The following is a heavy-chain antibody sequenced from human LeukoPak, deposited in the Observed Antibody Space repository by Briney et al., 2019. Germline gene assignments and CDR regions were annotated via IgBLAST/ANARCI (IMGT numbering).Heavy chain of an antibody. J-gene: IGHJ6*02. CDR2: ISYDGSNK. Sequence: PGGSLRLSCAPSGFTFSSYGMHCGRQAPRKGLESVAVISYDGSNKYYADSVKGRFTISRDNSKNTLYLQMNSLRAEDTAVYYCAKDSRGQWLTRGMDVWGHGTTVTVSS. V-gene: IGHV3-30*18. D-gene: IGHD6-19*01. CDR1: GFTFSSYG. CDR3: AKDSRGQWLTRGMDV.